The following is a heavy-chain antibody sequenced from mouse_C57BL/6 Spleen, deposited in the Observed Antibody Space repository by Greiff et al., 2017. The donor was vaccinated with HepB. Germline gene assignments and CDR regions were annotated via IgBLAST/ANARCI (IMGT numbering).Heavy chain of an antibody. Sequence: DVHLVESEGGLVQPGSSMKLSCTASGFTFSDYYMAWVRQVPEKGLEWVANINYDGSSTYYLDSLKSRFNISRDNAKNILYLQMSSLKSEDTATYYCARAVTGTGYFDYWGQGTTLTVSS. J-gene: IGHJ2*01. CDR1: GFTFSDYY. CDR2: INYDGSST. V-gene: IGHV5-16*01. CDR3: ARAVTGTGYFDY. D-gene: IGHD4-1*01.